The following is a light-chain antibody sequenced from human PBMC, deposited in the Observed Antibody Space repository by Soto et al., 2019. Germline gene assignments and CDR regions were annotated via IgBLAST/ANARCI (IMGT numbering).Light chain of an antibody. CDR3: HQYASSPLT. V-gene: IGKV3-20*01. J-gene: IGKJ5*01. CDR2: GAS. CDR1: QSVGSNY. Sequence: EIVLTQSPGTLSLSPGERATLSCRASQSVGSNYLAWYQQTPGQAPRLLIHGASTRATGIPDRFSGSGSVTDFTLTLSRLESEDSAVYYCHQYASSPLTFGHGTRLAIK.